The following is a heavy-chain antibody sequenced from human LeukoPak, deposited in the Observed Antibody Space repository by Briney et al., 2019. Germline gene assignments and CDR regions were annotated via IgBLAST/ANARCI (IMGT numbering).Heavy chain of an antibody. D-gene: IGHD3-3*01. CDR1: GYSISNVYY. Sequence: PSETLSLTCTVSGYSISNVYYWGWIRQPPGKGLEWVGSIYHRGSTYYNPSLRSRVTISLDRSKKEFSLKLTSVTAADTAVYFCARGAEYYAIWRGYAGYSDYWGQGISVTVSS. J-gene: IGHJ4*02. V-gene: IGHV4-38-2*02. CDR3: ARGAEYYAIWRGYAGYSDY. CDR2: IYHRGST.